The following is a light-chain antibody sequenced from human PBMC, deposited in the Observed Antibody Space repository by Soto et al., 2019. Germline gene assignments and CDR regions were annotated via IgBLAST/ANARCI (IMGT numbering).Light chain of an antibody. Sequence: DVVMTQSPLSLPVTLGQPASISCRSNQSLVHSDGIAYFSWFQQSPGPSPRRLIYKVTKRDSGAPTRCSGSGSGTDFALKISRVEAEDVGVYYCMQGTHWPITFGQGTRLEIK. V-gene: IGKV2-30*02. CDR1: QSLVHSDGIAY. CDR3: MQGTHWPIT. J-gene: IGKJ5*01. CDR2: KVT.